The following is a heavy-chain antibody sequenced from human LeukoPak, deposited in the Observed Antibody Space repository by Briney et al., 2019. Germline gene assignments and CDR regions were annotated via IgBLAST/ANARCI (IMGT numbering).Heavy chain of an antibody. J-gene: IGHJ3*02. CDR3: AREESVGSGGSSARFDAFDI. CDR1: GFTFSDYY. D-gene: IGHD2-15*01. Sequence: GGSLRLSCAVSGFTFSDYYMSWIRQAPGKGLEWVSYISSSGSTIYYADSVKGRFTISRDNAKNSLYLQMNSLRAEDTAVYYCAREESVGSGGSSARFDAFDIWGQGTMVTVSS. V-gene: IGHV3-11*01. CDR2: ISSSGSTI.